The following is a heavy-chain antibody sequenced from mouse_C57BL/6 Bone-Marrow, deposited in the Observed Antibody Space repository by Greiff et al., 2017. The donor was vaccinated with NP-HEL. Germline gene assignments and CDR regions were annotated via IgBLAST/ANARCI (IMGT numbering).Heavy chain of an antibody. Sequence: QVQLQQSGAELVRPGASVTLSCKASGYTFTDYEMHWVKQTPVHGLEWIGAIDPETGGTAYNQKFKGKAILTADKSSSTAYMELRSLTSEDSAVYYCTRYDGYFYFDDWGQGTTLTVSS. V-gene: IGHV1-15*01. CDR2: IDPETGGT. D-gene: IGHD2-3*01. CDR3: TRYDGYFYFDD. CDR1: GYTFTDYE. J-gene: IGHJ2*01.